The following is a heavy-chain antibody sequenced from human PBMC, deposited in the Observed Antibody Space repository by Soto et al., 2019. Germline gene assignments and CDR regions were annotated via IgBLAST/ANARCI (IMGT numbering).Heavy chain of an antibody. CDR1: GGSISSYY. Sequence: PSDTLSLTCTVSGGSISSYYWSWIRQPPGKGLEWIGYIYHSGSTYYNPSLKSRVTISVDRSKNQFSLKLNSVTAADTAVYYCRYDSSGYYKPDYWGQGTLVTVSS. D-gene: IGHD3-22*01. CDR2: IYHSGST. J-gene: IGHJ4*02. CDR3: RYDSSGYYKPDY. V-gene: IGHV4-59*04.